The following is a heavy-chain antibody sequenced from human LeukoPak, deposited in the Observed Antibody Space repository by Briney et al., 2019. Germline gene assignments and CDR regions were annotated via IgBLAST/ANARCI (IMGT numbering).Heavy chain of an antibody. CDR2: IYYSGST. CDR3: ARHQVAVAGLPFDY. J-gene: IGHJ4*02. CDR1: GGSISSYY. D-gene: IGHD6-19*01. V-gene: IGHV4-59*08. Sequence: SETLSLTCTVSGGSISSYYWSWIRQPPGKGLEWIGYIYYSGSTNYYPSLKSRVTISVDTSKNQSPQKLSSVPAADTAVYYCARHQVAVAGLPFDYWGQGNLVTVSS.